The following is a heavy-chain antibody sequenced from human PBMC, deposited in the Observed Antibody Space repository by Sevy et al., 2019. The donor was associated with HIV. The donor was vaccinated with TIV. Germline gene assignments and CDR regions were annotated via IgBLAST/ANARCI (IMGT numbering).Heavy chain of an antibody. J-gene: IGHJ4*02. CDR1: GFNLSPYW. Sequence: GGSLRLSCVASGFNLSPYWMTWVRQAPGKGLEWVANIKQDGNEKYYVDSVKDRLTVSRDKAKNALYLQMYSLRVEDTAVYFCASNTYHYDSNTYYPVYWGQGTRVTVSS. CDR2: IKQDGNEK. V-gene: IGHV3-7*01. CDR3: ASNTYHYDSNTYYPVY. D-gene: IGHD3-22*01.